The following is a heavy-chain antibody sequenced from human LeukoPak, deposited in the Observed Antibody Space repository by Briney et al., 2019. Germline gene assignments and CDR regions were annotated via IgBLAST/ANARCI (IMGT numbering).Heavy chain of an antibody. Sequence: VSVKVSCKASGYTFTSYDISWVRQAPGQGLEWMGWIRAYNDNTNYAQKPQGRLTMTTDTSTSTAYIELRSLRSDDTAVYYCATDHDGTAYYGMDVWGQGTTVTVSS. J-gene: IGHJ6*02. V-gene: IGHV1-18*01. CDR3: ATDHDGTAYYGMDV. CDR1: GYTFTSYD. CDR2: IRAYNDNT. D-gene: IGHD1-26*01.